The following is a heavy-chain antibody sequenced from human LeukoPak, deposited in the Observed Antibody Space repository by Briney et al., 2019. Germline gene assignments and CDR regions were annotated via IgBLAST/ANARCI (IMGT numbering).Heavy chain of an antibody. D-gene: IGHD3-22*01. CDR3: ARGGSNGYNWFDP. CDR1: GFTFSSYA. V-gene: IGHV3-23*01. J-gene: IGHJ5*02. CDR2: ISGSGGST. Sequence: GGSLRLSCAAYGFTFSSYAMSWVRQPPGKGLEWVSAISGSGGSTYYADSVKGRFTISRDNTKSSLSLQMNSLTAEDTAFYYCARGGSNGYNWFDPWGQGTLVTVSS.